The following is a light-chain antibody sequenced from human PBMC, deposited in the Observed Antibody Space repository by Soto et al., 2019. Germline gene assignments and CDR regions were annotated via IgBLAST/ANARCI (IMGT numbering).Light chain of an antibody. CDR1: QSVNNF. CDR3: QQYGSSGT. CDR2: EAS. J-gene: IGKJ1*01. V-gene: IGKV3-11*01. Sequence: EIVLKQSPATLSLKPGERATLSCRASQSVNNFLARYQQRPGQAPRLLMYEASNRATGVPARFSGSGSGTDFTLTISRLEPEDFAVYYCQQYGSSGTFGQVTKV.